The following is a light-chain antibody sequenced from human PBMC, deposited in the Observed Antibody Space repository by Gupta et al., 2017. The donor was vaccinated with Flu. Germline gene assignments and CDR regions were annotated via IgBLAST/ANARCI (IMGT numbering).Light chain of an antibody. CDR3: QQTYQSSYT. V-gene: IGKV1-39*01. CDR2: AAS. J-gene: IGKJ2*01. CDR1: QTIGIS. Sequence: DIQLTQSPSSLSASVGDSVAITCRASQTIGISLNWYQQKPGQAPKLLIYAASSVQSGVPSRFSGSGSETDFTLTISSLQPEDFAVYYCQQTYQSSYTFGQGTRVEI.